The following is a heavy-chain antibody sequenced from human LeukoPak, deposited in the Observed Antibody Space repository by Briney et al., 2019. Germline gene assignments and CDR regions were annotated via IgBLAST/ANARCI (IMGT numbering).Heavy chain of an antibody. CDR2: INSNGDGT. J-gene: IGHJ4*02. Sequence: GGSLRLSCSASGFTFSIYAMHWVRQAPGKGLEYVSGINSNGDGTYYADSVKGRFTISRDNSKNTLYFQMNSLRAEDTAVYYCVKDLQFHEVAFWGQGTLVTVSS. CDR3: VKDLQFHEVAF. V-gene: IGHV3-64D*06. CDR1: GFTFSIYA.